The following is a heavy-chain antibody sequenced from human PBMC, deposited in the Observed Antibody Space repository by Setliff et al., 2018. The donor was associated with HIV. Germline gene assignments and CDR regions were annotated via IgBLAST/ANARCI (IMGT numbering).Heavy chain of an antibody. J-gene: IGHJ3*02. CDR2: IYTGGST. V-gene: IGHV4-4*08. CDR1: GGSISGFH. CDR3: ARELGASPHDVFDI. Sequence: PSETLSLTCTVSGGSISGFHWSWIRQSPGKGPEWIGYIYTGGSTNYNPSLKSRVTISVDTSKSQFSLKLNSVTAADTAVYYCARELGASPHDVFDIWGQGTMVT. D-gene: IGHD3-16*01.